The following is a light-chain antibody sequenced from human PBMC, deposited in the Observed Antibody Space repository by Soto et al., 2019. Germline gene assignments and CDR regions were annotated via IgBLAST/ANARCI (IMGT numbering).Light chain of an antibody. CDR1: QRVSSGY. V-gene: IGKV3D-20*02. CDR2: GAS. CDR3: QQRRSWPPTIT. J-gene: IGKJ5*01. Sequence: EIVLTQSPGTLSLSPGERATLSCRASQRVSSGYVAWYQQKPGQAPGLLIYGASSRATGIPDRFRASASGTDFTLTISRLEPEDFAVYYCQQRRSWPPTITFGQGTRLEIK.